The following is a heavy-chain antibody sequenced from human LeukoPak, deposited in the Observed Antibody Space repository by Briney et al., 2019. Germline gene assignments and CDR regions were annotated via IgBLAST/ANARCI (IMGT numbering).Heavy chain of an antibody. V-gene: IGHV3-11*05. CDR3: ARVRRTRYYDSSGWLDY. CDR2: ISSSSSYT. CDR1: GGSFRGYY. Sequence: LSLTCAVYGGSFRGYYWSWIRQAPGKGLEWVSYISSSSSYTNYADSVKGRFTISRDNAKNSLYLQMNSLRAEDTAVYYCARVRRTRYYDSSGWLDYWGQGTLVTVSS. D-gene: IGHD3-22*01. J-gene: IGHJ4*02.